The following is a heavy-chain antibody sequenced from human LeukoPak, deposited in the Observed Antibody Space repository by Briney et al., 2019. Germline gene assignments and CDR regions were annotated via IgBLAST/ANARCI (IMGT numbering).Heavy chain of an antibody. CDR2: IFHTGST. V-gene: IGHV4-38-2*02. CDR3: AKDDYGHFDY. D-gene: IGHD4-17*01. Sequence: PSETLSLTCTVSGDSISSGNYWGWIRQPPGKGLEWIGSIFHTGSTYFNLSLKSRVTISVDTSKNQFSLRLSSVTAADTAVYYCAKDDYGHFDYWGQGTLVTVSS. CDR1: GDSISSGNY. J-gene: IGHJ4*02.